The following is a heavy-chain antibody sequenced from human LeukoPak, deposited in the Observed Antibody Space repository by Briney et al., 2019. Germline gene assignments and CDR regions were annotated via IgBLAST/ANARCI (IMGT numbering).Heavy chain of an antibody. CDR2: IKQDGSEK. Sequence: GGSLRLSCAASGFTFSIYWMSWVRQAPGKGLEWVANIKQDGSEKYYVDSVKGRFTISRDNAKNSLYLQMNSLRAEDTAVYYCARDDRSRNVDYWGQGTLVTVSS. CDR1: GFTFSIYW. D-gene: IGHD1-26*01. V-gene: IGHV3-7*01. J-gene: IGHJ4*02. CDR3: ARDDRSRNVDY.